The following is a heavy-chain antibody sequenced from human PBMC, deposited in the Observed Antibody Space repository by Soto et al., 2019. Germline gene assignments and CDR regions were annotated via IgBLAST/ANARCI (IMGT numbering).Heavy chain of an antibody. CDR2: IYYSGST. Sequence: PSETLSLTCTVSGGSISSGGYYWSWIRQHPGKGLEWIGYIYYSGSTYYNPSLKSRVTISVDTSKNQFSLKLSSVTAADTAGYYCARVPNVWPAAAGRYHLDYWGQGTLVTVSS. V-gene: IGHV4-31*03. D-gene: IGHD6-13*01. CDR1: GGSISSGGYY. CDR3: ARVPNVWPAAAGRYHLDY. J-gene: IGHJ4*02.